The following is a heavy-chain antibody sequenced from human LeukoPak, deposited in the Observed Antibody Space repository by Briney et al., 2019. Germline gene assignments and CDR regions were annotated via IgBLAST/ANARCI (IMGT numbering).Heavy chain of an antibody. CDR1: GGTSNSHA. J-gene: IGHJ4*02. CDR2: IIPNVGST. Sequence: SVKVSCKASGGTSNSHAISWGRQAPGQGLEWMGGIIPNVGSTNRAQNFQDKVTLTTDKSTNTDYMELTSLTSHDTAVYYCATTNDGGGYQWGDFFDFWGQGTLVTVSS. CDR3: ATTNDGGGYQWGDFFDF. D-gene: IGHD3-22*01. V-gene: IGHV1-69*10.